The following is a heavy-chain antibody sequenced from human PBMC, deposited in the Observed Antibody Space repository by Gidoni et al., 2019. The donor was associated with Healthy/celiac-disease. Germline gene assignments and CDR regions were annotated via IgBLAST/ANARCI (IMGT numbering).Heavy chain of an antibody. CDR3: TRADMGLVVPAAYDI. Sequence: EVQLVESGGGLVKPGRSLRLSCTASGFTFGDYAMSWFRQAPGKGLGWVGFIRSKAYGGTTEYAASVKRRFTISRDDSKSIAYLQMNSLKTEDTAVYYCTRADMGLVVPAAYDIWGQGTMVTVSS. D-gene: IGHD2-2*01. J-gene: IGHJ3*02. CDR1: GFTFGDYA. V-gene: IGHV3-49*05. CDR2: IRSKAYGGTT.